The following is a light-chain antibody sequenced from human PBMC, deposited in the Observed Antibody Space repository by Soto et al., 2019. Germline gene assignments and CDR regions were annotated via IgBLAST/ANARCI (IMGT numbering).Light chain of an antibody. CDR1: SGDVGAYNY. J-gene: IGLJ3*02. V-gene: IGLV2-11*01. CDR3: CSYAGSYLWV. CDR2: DVT. Sequence: QSALTQPRSLSGSPGQSVTISCTGTSGDVGAYNYVAWYRQRAGGAPELMIYDVTKRPSGVPDRFSGSKSGNTAFLTISGLHSEDVADYYCCSYAGSYLWVFGGGTKLTVL.